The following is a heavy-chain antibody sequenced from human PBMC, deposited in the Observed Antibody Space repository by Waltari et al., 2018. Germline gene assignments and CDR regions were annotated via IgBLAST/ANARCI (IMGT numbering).Heavy chain of an antibody. J-gene: IGHJ4*02. CDR3: ARGDGSSGLDY. Sequence: EVQLVESGGGLVKPGGCLRLSCAASGFPSRNYRMNGVRQAPGKGLEWVSFISSSTSYINYADSVRGRFTISRDNARNSLYLQMNSLRADDTAVYYCARGDGSSGLDYWGQGILVTVSS. V-gene: IGHV3-21*01. D-gene: IGHD6-19*01. CDR1: GFPSRNYR. CDR2: ISSSTSYI.